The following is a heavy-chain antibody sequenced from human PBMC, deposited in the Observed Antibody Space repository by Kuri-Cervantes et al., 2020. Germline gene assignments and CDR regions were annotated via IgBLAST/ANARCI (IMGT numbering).Heavy chain of an antibody. CDR2: IIPIFGTA. CDR3: ARRAIAAAGTGAFDI. J-gene: IGHJ3*02. V-gene: IGHV1-69*06. CDR1: GGTFSSYA. D-gene: IGHD6-13*01. Sequence: SVKVSCKASGGTFSSYAISWVRQAPGQGLEWMGGIIPIFGTANYAQKFQGRVTITADKSTSTAYMELSSLRSDDTAVYYCARRAIAAAGTGAFDIWGQGTMVTVSS.